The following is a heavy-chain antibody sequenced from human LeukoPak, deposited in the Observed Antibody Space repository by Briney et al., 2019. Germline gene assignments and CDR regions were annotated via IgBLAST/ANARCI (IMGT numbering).Heavy chain of an antibody. CDR3: ARSSRRITMIIVETSYGMDV. CDR2: INPNSGGT. J-gene: IGHJ6*02. V-gene: IGHV1-2*02. D-gene: IGHD3-22*01. CDR1: GYTFTGYY. Sequence: ASVKVSCTASGYTFTGYYMHWVRQAPGQGLEWMGWINPNSGGTNYAQKFQGRVTMTRDTSISTVYMELSGLRSDDTAVYYCARSSRRITMIIVETSYGMDVWGQGTTVTVSS.